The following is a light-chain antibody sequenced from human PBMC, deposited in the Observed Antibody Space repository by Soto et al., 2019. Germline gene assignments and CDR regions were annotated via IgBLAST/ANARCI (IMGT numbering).Light chain of an antibody. Sequence: EIVLTQSPGTLSLSPGERATLSCRASQSVSSSYLAWYQQKPGQAPRLLIYGASSRATGIPDRFSGSGSGTDFTLTISRREPEEFAVYYCQQYGSSRITFGQGTRLEIK. CDR2: GAS. V-gene: IGKV3-20*01. J-gene: IGKJ5*01. CDR3: QQYGSSRIT. CDR1: QSVSSSY.